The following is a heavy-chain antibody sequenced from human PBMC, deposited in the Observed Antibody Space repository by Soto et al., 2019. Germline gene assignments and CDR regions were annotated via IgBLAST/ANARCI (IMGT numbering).Heavy chain of an antibody. Sequence: ASVKVSCKASGYTFTSYDINWVRQATGQGLEWMGWMNPNSGNTGYAQKFQGRVTMTRNTSISTAYMELSSLRSEDTAVYYCARGPNRYYDFWSGENWFDPWGQGTLVTVSS. CDR1: GYTFTSYD. CDR2: MNPNSGNT. D-gene: IGHD3-3*01. J-gene: IGHJ5*02. V-gene: IGHV1-8*01. CDR3: ARGPNRYYDFWSGENWFDP.